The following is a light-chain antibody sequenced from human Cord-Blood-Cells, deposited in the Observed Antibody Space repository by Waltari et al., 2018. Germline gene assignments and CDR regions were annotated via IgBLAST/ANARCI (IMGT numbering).Light chain of an antibody. CDR1: SSNIGSNT. V-gene: IGLV1-44*01. CDR3: AAWDDSLNAWV. J-gene: IGLJ3*02. Sequence: QSVLTQPPSASGTPGQRVTISCSGSSSNIGSNTVNWYQQLPGTAPKLLIYSNNQRPSGVPDRFSGSKSGTSAARAISGLQSEDDADYYRAAWDDSLNAWVFGGGTKLTV. CDR2: SNN.